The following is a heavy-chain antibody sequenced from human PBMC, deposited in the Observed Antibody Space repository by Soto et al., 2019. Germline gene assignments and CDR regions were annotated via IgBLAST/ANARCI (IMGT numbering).Heavy chain of an antibody. D-gene: IGHD6-6*01. V-gene: IGHV3-15*01. CDR3: TTGSTSTKNY. Sequence: EVQLVESGGGLVIPGGSLRLSCAASGFTFSNAWLSWVRQAQGKGLEWVGRSKSKTDGGTTDYTAPVKGRFTISRDDSKNTLYLQMNSLTIEDTAVYYCTTGSTSTKNYWGQGTLVTVSS. CDR1: GFTFSNAW. J-gene: IGHJ4*02. CDR2: SKSKTDGGTT.